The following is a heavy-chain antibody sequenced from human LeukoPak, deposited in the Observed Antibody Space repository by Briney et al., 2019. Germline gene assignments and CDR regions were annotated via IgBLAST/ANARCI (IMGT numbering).Heavy chain of an antibody. Sequence: PGGSLRLSCAASGFIFSSYSMNWVRQAPGEGLERVSYLGPTSSTISYADSVRGRFTISRDNAKNSLYLQMNSLRAEDTAIYYCAKQLGYCSDGSCYFPYWGQGTLVTVSS. CDR1: GFIFSSYS. D-gene: IGHD2-15*01. V-gene: IGHV3-48*01. CDR3: AKQLGYCSDGSCYFPY. CDR2: LGPTSSTI. J-gene: IGHJ4*02.